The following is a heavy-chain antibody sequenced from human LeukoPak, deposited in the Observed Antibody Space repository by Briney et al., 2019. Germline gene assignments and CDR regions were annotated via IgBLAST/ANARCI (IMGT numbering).Heavy chain of an antibody. CDR1: GFTFSDYS. D-gene: IGHD6-25*01. CDR2: ISGSSSPI. Sequence: PTGGSLRLSCAASGFTFSDYSMNWVRQAPGKGLEWVSYISGSSSPIFYADSVKGRFTVSRDNAKNSLYLQMNSLRAEDTAMYYCAREPAAAGKNWFDPWGQGTLVTVSS. J-gene: IGHJ5*02. CDR3: AREPAAAGKNWFDP. V-gene: IGHV3-48*04.